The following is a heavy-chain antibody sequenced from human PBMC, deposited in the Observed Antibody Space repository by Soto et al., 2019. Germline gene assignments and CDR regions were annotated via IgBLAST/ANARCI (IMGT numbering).Heavy chain of an antibody. D-gene: IGHD3-9*01. J-gene: IGHJ4*02. CDR2: IYHSGST. CDR3: ARAALRYFAWHDY. Sequence: LSLTCAVSGGSISSGGYSWSWIRQPPGKGLEWIGYIYHSGSTYYNPSLKSRVTISVDTSKNQFSLKLSSVTAADTAVYYCARAALRYFAWHDYWGQGTLVTVSS. V-gene: IGHV4-30-2*05. CDR1: GGSISSGGYS.